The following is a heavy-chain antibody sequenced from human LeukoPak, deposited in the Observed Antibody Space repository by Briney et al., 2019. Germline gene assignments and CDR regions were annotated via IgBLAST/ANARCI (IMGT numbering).Heavy chain of an antibody. Sequence: SETLSLTCTVSGGSISSYYWSWIRQPPGKGLQWIGYIHYSGSTNYNPSLKSRVTISVNMSKNQFSLRLSSVTAADTAVYYCARTTEGGYTYDYFYYYYMDVWGKGTTVTISS. J-gene: IGHJ6*03. CDR1: GGSISSYY. D-gene: IGHD5-18*01. V-gene: IGHV4-59*01. CDR3: ARTTEGGYTYDYFYYYYMDV. CDR2: IHYSGST.